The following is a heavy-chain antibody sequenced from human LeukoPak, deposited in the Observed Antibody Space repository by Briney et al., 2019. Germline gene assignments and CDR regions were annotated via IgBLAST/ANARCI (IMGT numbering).Heavy chain of an antibody. CDR2: INHSGST. CDR3: ARGPSTLRYFDWLPLGAFDY. J-gene: IGHJ4*02. V-gene: IGHV4-34*01. Sequence: SETLPLTCAVYGGSFSGYYWSWIRQPPGKGLEWIGEINHSGSTNYNPSLKSRVTISVDTSKNQFSLKLSSVTAADTAVYYCARGPSTLRYFDWLPLGAFDYWGQGTLVTVSS. D-gene: IGHD3-9*01. CDR1: GGSFSGYY.